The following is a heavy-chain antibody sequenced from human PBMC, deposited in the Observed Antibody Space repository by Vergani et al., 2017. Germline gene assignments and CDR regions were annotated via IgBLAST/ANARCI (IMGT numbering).Heavy chain of an antibody. CDR1: GFTFSSYG. D-gene: IGHD5-12*01. Sequence: QVQLVESGGGVVQPGRSLRLSCAASGFTFSSYGMHWVRQAPGKGLEWVAVIWYDGSNKYYADSVKGRFTISRDHSKNTLYLQMNSLRAEDTAVYYCARDSSGYDAFDIWGQGTMVTVSS. J-gene: IGHJ3*02. V-gene: IGHV3-33*01. CDR2: IWYDGSNK. CDR3: ARDSSGYDAFDI.